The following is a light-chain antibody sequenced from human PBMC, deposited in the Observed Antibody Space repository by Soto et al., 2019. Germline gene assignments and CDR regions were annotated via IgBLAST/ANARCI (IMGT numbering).Light chain of an antibody. Sequence: VLTQSPATLSLSPGERATLSCRASQSIRSHITWYQHKPGQAPRLLIYDASNRATGIPARFSGSGSGTDFTLTISSLEPEDAAIYYCHQRLNCPPSLTFGEGTKVEIK. J-gene: IGKJ4*01. CDR2: DAS. CDR3: HQRLNCPPSLT. CDR1: QSIRSH. V-gene: IGKV3-11*01.